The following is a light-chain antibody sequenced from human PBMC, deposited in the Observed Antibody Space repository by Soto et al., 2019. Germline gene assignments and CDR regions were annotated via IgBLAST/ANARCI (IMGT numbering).Light chain of an antibody. CDR3: MQGTHWSPT. CDR2: QVS. J-gene: IGKJ3*01. Sequence: DVVMTQSPLSLTVTLGQPASISCRSSHSLVYRNGKTHVTWFQQRPGQSQRRLIHQVSNRDSGVPDRFIGSGFGTDFTLKISRVEAEDVLVYYCMQGTHWSPTFGPGTKVDIK. V-gene: IGKV2-30*01. CDR1: HSLVYRNGKTH.